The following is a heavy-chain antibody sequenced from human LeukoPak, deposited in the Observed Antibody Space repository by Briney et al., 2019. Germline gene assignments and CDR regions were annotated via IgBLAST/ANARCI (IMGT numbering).Heavy chain of an antibody. Sequence: GGSLRLSCVVSGFSLSEYSMNWIRQTPGRGLEWVAFIGFTSTSMKYRDSVKGRFTVSRDNDRNSLYPQMNDLRDDDTAVYYCARGQGAVTTVYWGQGTLVTVSS. CDR2: IGFTSTSM. CDR1: GFSLSEYS. J-gene: IGHJ4*02. CDR3: ARGQGAVTTVY. D-gene: IGHD4-17*01. V-gene: IGHV3-48*02.